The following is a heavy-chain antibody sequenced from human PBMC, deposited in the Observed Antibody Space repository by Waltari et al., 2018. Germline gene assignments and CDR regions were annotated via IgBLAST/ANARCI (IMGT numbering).Heavy chain of an antibody. D-gene: IGHD3-22*01. CDR2: IYRSGST. Sequence: QVQLQESGPGLVKPSETVSLTCTVPGGSISSYFWSWIRQPAGKGLEWIGRIYRSGSTNYNPSLKSRATMSVDTSKNQVSLNLSPVTAADTAVYYCARGPPYYHDSSATTKGYYYYGLDVWGQGTTVTVSS. CDR3: ARGPPYYHDSSATTKGYYYYGLDV. V-gene: IGHV4-4*07. CDR1: GGSISSYF. J-gene: IGHJ6*02.